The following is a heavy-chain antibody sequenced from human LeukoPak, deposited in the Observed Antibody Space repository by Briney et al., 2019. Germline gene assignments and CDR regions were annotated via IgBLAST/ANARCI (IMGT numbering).Heavy chain of an antibody. CDR1: GYTFTSYS. J-gene: IGHJ6*02. CDR3: ARVGSRWSYFHYNGMDV. CDR2: IRNYNGNT. V-gene: IGHV1-18*01. D-gene: IGHD6-13*01. Sequence: GASVKVSCKASGYTFTSYSVSWVRQAPGQGLEWMGWIRNYNGNTTYTQKLQGRVTMTMDTSTSTAYMELRSLRSDDTAVYYCARVGSRWSYFHYNGMDVWGQGTTVTISS.